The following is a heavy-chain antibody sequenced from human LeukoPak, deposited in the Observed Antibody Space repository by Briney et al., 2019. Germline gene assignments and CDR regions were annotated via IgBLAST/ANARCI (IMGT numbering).Heavy chain of an antibody. CDR1: GFTFSSYA. V-gene: IGHV3-30-3*01. CDR3: ARDPYGSGSYYYNWFDP. Sequence: GRSLRLSCAASGFTFSSYAMHWVRRAPGKGLEWVAVISYDGSNKYYADSVKGRFTISRDNSKNTLYLQMNSLRAEDTAVYYCARDPYGSGSYYYNWFDPWGQGTLVTVSS. CDR2: ISYDGSNK. J-gene: IGHJ5*02. D-gene: IGHD3-10*01.